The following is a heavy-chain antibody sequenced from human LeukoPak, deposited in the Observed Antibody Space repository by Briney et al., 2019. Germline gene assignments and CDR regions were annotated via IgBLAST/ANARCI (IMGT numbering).Heavy chain of an antibody. Sequence: GGSLRLSCAVSGFTFSTYWMSWVRQAPGKGLEWVANIKQDGSQKYYVHSVKGRFTISRDNAKNSLYLQMNSLRAEDTALYYCAKSPQRGYSYGYKDYWGQGTLVTVSS. CDR1: GFTFSTYW. D-gene: IGHD5-18*01. CDR2: IKQDGSQK. J-gene: IGHJ4*02. CDR3: AKSPQRGYSYGYKDY. V-gene: IGHV3-7*03.